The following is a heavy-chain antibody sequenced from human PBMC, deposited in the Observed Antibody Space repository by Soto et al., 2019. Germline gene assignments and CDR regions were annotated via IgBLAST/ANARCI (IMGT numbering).Heavy chain of an antibody. CDR3: AIVPAAPYYYYGMDD. J-gene: IGHJ6*02. Sequence: ASVKVSCKASGYTFTSYAMHWVRQAPGQRLEWMGWINAGNGNTKYSQKFQGRVTITRDTSASTAYMELSSLRSEDTAVYYCAIVPAAPYYYYGMDDWGQGATVTVSS. CDR1: GYTFTSYA. CDR2: INAGNGNT. V-gene: IGHV1-3*01. D-gene: IGHD2-2*01.